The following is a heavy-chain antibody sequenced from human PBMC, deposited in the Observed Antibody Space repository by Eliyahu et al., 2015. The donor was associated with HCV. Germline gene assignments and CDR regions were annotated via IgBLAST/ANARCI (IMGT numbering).Heavy chain of an antibody. CDR1: GFTFGDYA. J-gene: IGHJ6*02. CDR3: TRDTTMVRGVITAYYYYGMDV. D-gene: IGHD3-10*01. V-gene: IGHV3-49*05. CDR2: IRSKAYGGTT. Sequence: EVQLVESGGGLVKPGRSLRLSCTASGFTFGDYAMSWFRQAPGKGLEWVGFIRSKAYGGTTEYAASVKGRFTISRDDSKSIAYLQMNSLKTEDTAVYYCTRDTTMVRGVITAYYYYGMDVWGQGTTVTVSS.